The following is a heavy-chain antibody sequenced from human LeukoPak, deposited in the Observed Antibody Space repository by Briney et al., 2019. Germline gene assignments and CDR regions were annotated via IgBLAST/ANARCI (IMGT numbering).Heavy chain of an antibody. CDR2: ISGSGGST. D-gene: IGHD6-19*01. J-gene: IGHJ4*02. CDR3: ARGRPGSGWSPFDY. CDR1: GFSFSNYA. V-gene: IGHV3-23*01. Sequence: GGSLRLSCAASGFSFSNYAMSWVRQAPGKGLEWVSAISGSGGSTNHADSVKGRFTISRDNSKNTLHLQMSSLRAEDTAVYYCARGRPGSGWSPFDYWGQGTLVTVSS.